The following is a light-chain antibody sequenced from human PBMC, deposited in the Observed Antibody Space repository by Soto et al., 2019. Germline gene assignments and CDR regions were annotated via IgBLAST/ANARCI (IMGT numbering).Light chain of an antibody. V-gene: IGLV1-44*01. CDR3: AAWDDILSGYV. CDR1: TSNIGNST. Sequence: VLTQPPSASGTPGQRVTISCSGSTSNIGNSTVNWYQQLPGTAPKLLIYANNQRPSGVPDRFSGSKSGTSASLAISGLQSEDEADYHCAAWDDILSGYVFGAGTKVTVL. J-gene: IGLJ1*01. CDR2: ANN.